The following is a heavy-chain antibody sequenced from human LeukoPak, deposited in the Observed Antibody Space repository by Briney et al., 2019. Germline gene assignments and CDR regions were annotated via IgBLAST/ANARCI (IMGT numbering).Heavy chain of an antibody. CDR1: GGSISSSSYY. D-gene: IGHD1-26*01. CDR3: ARQPRIQEGGATTIDY. V-gene: IGHV4-39*01. CDR2: IYYSGST. Sequence: PSETLSLTCTVSGGSISSSSYYWGWIRQPPGKGLEWIGSIYYSGSTYYNPSLKSRVTISVDTSKNQFSLKLSSVTTADTAVYYCARQPRIQEGGATTIDYWGQGTLVTVSS. J-gene: IGHJ4*02.